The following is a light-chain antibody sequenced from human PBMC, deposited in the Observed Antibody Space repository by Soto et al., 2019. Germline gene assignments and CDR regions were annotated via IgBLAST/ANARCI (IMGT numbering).Light chain of an antibody. CDR2: DVS. V-gene: IGKV3-11*01. J-gene: IGKJ4*01. Sequence: EIVLTQSPATLSLSPGERATLSCRASQSVDSYLTWYQQRPGQAPRLLIYDVSKRATGMPVRFSGSGSVTVFTLTISSLEPEDVAIYYCQPRRNWPLPLGGGTKVEIK. CDR3: QPRRNWPLP. CDR1: QSVDSY.